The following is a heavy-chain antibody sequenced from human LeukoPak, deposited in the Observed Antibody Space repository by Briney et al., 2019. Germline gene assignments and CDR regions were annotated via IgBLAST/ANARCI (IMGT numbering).Heavy chain of an antibody. CDR1: GGSISSSSYY. D-gene: IGHD3-10*01. CDR3: HFGTMVRGVILDY. V-gene: IGHV4-39*03. Sequence: SETLSLTCTVSGGSISSSSYYWGWIRQPPGKGLEWIGSIYYSGSTYYNPSLKSRVTISVDTSKNQFSLKLSSVTAADTAVYYCHFGTMVRGVILDYWGQGTLVTVSS. CDR2: IYYSGST. J-gene: IGHJ4*02.